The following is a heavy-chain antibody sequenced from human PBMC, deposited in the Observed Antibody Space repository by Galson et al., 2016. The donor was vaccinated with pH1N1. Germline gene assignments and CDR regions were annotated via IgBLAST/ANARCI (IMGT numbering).Heavy chain of an antibody. Sequence: SVKVSCKVSGGPFKTYTFSWVRQAPGQGLEWMARIIPMFGTTKYAPNFQDRVTITADESTVTVYMELNSLTSEDTAVYHCARDVRTYYISWTDAFDIWGKGTMVIVSS. CDR1: GGPFKTYT. J-gene: IGHJ3*02. V-gene: IGHV1-69*13. CDR3: ARDVRTYYISWTDAFDI. CDR2: IIPMFGTT. D-gene: IGHD3-10*01.